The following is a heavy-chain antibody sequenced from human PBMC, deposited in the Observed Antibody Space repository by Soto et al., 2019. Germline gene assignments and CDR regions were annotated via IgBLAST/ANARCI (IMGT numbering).Heavy chain of an antibody. CDR3: ARATGLSGDRH. CDR2: INAGNGNT. CDR1: GYTFTSYA. V-gene: IGHV1-3*01. J-gene: IGHJ4*02. Sequence: QVQLVQSGAEVKKPGASVKVSCKASGYTFTSYAMHWVRQAPGQRLEWMGWINAGNGNTKYSQKFQGRVTITRDTSASTVYMELSSLTSVETGVYSGARATGLSGDRHWGQGTRVPVPS. D-gene: IGHD4-17*01.